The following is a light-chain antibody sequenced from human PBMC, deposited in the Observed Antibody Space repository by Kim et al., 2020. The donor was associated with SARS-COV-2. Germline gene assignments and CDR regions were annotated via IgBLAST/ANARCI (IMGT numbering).Light chain of an antibody. CDR2: QVS. CDR3: MLATHWPPCT. Sequence: ASISCSSSKSLLPSDGNIYLNWLQQRPGQSPRRLIYQVSNLDSGVPDRFSGSGSDTDFTLIISTVEAEDVGVYYCMLATHWPPCTFGQGTKVDIK. J-gene: IGKJ1*01. CDR1: KSLLPSDGNIY. V-gene: IGKV2-30*02.